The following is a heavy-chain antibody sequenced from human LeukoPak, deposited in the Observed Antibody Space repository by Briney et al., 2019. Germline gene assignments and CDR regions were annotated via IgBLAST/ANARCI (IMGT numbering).Heavy chain of an antibody. V-gene: IGHV4-34*01. D-gene: IGHD5-24*01. CDR2: INHSGST. CDR1: GGSFSGYY. CDR3: VNRRDGLFDY. Sequence: SETLSLTCAVYGGSFSGYYWSWIRQPPGKGLEWIGEINHSGSTNYNPSLKSRVTISVDTSKNQFSLKLSSVTAADTAVYYCVNRRDGLFDYWGQGTLVTVSS. J-gene: IGHJ4*02.